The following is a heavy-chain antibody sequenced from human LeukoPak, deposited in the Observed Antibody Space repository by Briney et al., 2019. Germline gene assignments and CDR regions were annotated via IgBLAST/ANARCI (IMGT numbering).Heavy chain of an antibody. V-gene: IGHV3-30*18. Sequence: GRSLRLSCAASGFSFSSYGMHWARQAPGKGLEWVAVISYDGSNKYYALSVKGRFTISRDNSKNTLYLQMSSLRAEDTAVYYCAKDLEATTRGFDYWGQGSRVTVS. J-gene: IGHJ4*02. CDR2: ISYDGSNK. CDR1: GFSFSSYG. CDR3: AKDLEATTRGFDY. D-gene: IGHD5-12*01.